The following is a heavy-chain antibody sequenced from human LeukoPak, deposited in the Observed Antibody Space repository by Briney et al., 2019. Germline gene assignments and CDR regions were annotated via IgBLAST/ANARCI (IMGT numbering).Heavy chain of an antibody. Sequence: GGSLRLSCAASGFNLRAYTMNWVRQAPGKGLEWVSSISTSSSYIYYADSVKGRFTTSRDNAENSLYLQMHGLRVEDTALYYCARDDNWNDKPFDFWGQGTLVTVSS. J-gene: IGHJ4*02. CDR2: ISTSSSYI. D-gene: IGHD1-20*01. CDR1: GFNLRAYT. CDR3: ARDDNWNDKPFDF. V-gene: IGHV3-21*01.